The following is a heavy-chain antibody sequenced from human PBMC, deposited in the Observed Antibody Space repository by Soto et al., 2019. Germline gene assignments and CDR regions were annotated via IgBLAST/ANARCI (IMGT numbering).Heavy chain of an antibody. CDR2: ISSSGSTI. D-gene: IGHD3-3*01. V-gene: IGHV3-48*03. Sequence: PGGSLRLSCAASGFTFSSYEMNWVRQAPGKGLEWVSYISSSGSTIYYADSVKGRFTIPRDNAKNSLYLQMNSLRAEDTAVYYCARDRNNDFWSGYYPYYYYGMDVWGQGTTVTVSS. CDR3: ARDRNNDFWSGYYPYYYYGMDV. CDR1: GFTFSSYE. J-gene: IGHJ6*02.